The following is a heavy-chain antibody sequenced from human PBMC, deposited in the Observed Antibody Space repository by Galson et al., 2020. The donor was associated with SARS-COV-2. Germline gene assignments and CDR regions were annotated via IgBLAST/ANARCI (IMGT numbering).Heavy chain of an antibody. Sequence: GGSLRLFCEASGFTFSSYAMNWVRQTPDKGLDWVAVISYDGSEKYYADSVKGRFTISRDNSKNTLYLQMNSLRPEDTAIYYCAREALAARPLFYDFWGQGNLVTVSS. V-gene: IGHV3-30*04. CDR2: ISYDGSEK. D-gene: IGHD6-6*01. CDR3: AREALAARPLFYDF. J-gene: IGHJ4*02. CDR1: GFTFSSYA.